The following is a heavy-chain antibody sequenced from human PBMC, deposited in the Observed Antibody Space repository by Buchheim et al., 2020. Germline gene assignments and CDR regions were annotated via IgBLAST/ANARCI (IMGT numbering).Heavy chain of an antibody. Sequence: EVQLLESGGGLVQPGGSLRLSCAASGFAFSNYAMSWVRQAPGKGLEWVSAISGSGGSTYYAHSVKGRFTISRDNSKNTLYLQMNSLRAEDTAVYYCAKGVYYYGSGTYYYTYYFDYWGQGTL. CDR2: ISGSGGST. D-gene: IGHD3-10*01. CDR3: AKGVYYYGSGTYYYTYYFDY. CDR1: GFAFSNYA. J-gene: IGHJ4*02. V-gene: IGHV3-23*01.